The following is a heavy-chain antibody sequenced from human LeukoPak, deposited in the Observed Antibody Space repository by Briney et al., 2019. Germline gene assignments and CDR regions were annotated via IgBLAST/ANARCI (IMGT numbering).Heavy chain of an antibody. Sequence: ASVKVSCKSSGYTFTSYGISWARQAPGQGLEWMGWISAYNGNTNYAQKFQGRVTMTTDTSTSTAYMELRSLRSDDTAVYYCTRDLGQWLLQGIFFDYWGQGTLVTVSS. J-gene: IGHJ4*02. CDR2: ISAYNGNT. CDR3: TRDLGQWLLQGIFFDY. V-gene: IGHV1-18*01. D-gene: IGHD5-12*01. CDR1: GYTFTSYG.